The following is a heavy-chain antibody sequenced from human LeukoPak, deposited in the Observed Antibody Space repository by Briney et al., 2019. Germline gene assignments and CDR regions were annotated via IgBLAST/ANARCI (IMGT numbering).Heavy chain of an antibody. Sequence: GESLRLSCAASGFTFSNYSMSWVRQAPGKGLEWVSAISGSGGSTYYADSVKGRFTISRDNSKNTLYLQMNSLRAEDTAVYYCAKAPMGITIFGVVLYYFDYWGQGTLVTVSS. J-gene: IGHJ4*02. CDR2: ISGSGGST. V-gene: IGHV3-23*01. CDR1: GFTFSNYS. CDR3: AKAPMGITIFGVVLYYFDY. D-gene: IGHD3-3*01.